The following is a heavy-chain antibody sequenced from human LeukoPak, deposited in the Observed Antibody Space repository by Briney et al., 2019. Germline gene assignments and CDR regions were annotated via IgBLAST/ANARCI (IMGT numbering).Heavy chain of an antibody. CDR1: GYTFTTYG. Sequence: ASVTVSCKASGYTFTTYGISWVRQAPGQRLEWMGWISAYNGNTNYAQQFQGRVTMTTDTSMSTAYMELRSLRSDDTAVYYCARDLIAVRPGWFDPWGQGSLVTVSS. CDR2: ISAYNGNT. CDR3: ARDLIAVRPGWFDP. D-gene: IGHD6-6*01. V-gene: IGHV1-18*01. J-gene: IGHJ5*02.